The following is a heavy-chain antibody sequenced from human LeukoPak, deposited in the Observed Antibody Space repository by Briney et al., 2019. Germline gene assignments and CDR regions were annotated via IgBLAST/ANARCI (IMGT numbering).Heavy chain of an antibody. V-gene: IGHV4-59*01. D-gene: IGHD6-13*01. CDR3: ARSPGWAAAGNEYYFDY. Sequence: SETLSLICTVSGGSISNYYWSWIRQPPGKGLEWIAYIHYSGSTHYNPSLKSRVTISLDTSKNQFSLKLSSVTAADTAVYYCARSPGWAAAGNEYYFDYWGQGTLVTVSS. J-gene: IGHJ4*02. CDR2: IHYSGST. CDR1: GGSISNYY.